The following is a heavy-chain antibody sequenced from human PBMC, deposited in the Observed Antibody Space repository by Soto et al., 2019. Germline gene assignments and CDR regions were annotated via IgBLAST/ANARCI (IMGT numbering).Heavy chain of an antibody. CDR3: AKDGGGGVLRYFDWFPAPTFDY. D-gene: IGHD3-9*01. CDR1: GFTFSSYA. J-gene: IGHJ4*02. CDR2: ISGSGGST. Sequence: GSLRLSCAASGFTFSSYAMSWVRQAPGKGLEWVSAISGSGGSTYYADSVKGRFTISRDNSKNTLYLQMNSLRAEDTAVYYCAKDGGGGVLRYFDWFPAPTFDYWGQGALVTVSS. V-gene: IGHV3-23*01.